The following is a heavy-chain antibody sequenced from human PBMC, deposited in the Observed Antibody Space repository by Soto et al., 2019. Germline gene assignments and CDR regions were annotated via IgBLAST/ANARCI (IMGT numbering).Heavy chain of an antibody. V-gene: IGHV3-48*02. D-gene: IGHD2-15*01. Sequence: GGSLRLSCAASGFTFSSYSMNWVRQAPGKGLEWVSYISSSSSTIYYADSVKGRFTISRDNAKNSLYLQMNSLRDEDTAVYYCARMDTRPKGSVVVVAATAPGSPYWGQGTLVTVSS. CDR2: ISSSSSTI. CDR1: GFTFSSYS. J-gene: IGHJ4*02. CDR3: ARMDTRPKGSVVVVAATAPGSPY.